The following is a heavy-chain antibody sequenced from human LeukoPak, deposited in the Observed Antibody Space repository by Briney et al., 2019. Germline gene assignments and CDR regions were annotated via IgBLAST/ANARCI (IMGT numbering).Heavy chain of an antibody. Sequence: PGGSLRLSCAASGFTFCNYSMNWVRQAPGKGLEWVSSISSSSSYIYYADSVKGRFTLSKDNAKNSLYLQMNSLRAEVTAVYYCARDKRYGSGSLDYWGQGTLVTVSS. CDR1: GFTFCNYS. CDR2: ISSSSSYI. J-gene: IGHJ4*02. D-gene: IGHD3-10*01. V-gene: IGHV3-21*01. CDR3: ARDKRYGSGSLDY.